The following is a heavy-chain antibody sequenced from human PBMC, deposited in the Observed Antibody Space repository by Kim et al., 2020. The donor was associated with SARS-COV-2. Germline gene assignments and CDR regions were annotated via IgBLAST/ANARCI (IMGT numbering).Heavy chain of an antibody. V-gene: IGHV3-30*04. CDR2: ISYDGSNK. J-gene: IGHJ6*02. CDR1: GFTFSSYA. D-gene: IGHD3-9*01. Sequence: GGSLRLSCAASGFTFSSYAMHWVRQAPGKGLEWVAVISYDGSNKYYADSVKGRFTISRDNSKNTLYLQMNSLRAEDTAVYYCARPYYDILTGYLNYYGMDVWGQGTTVTVSS. CDR3: ARPYYDILTGYLNYYGMDV.